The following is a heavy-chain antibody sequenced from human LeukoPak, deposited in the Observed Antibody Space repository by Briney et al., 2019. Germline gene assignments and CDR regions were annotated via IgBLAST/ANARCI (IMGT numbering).Heavy chain of an antibody. Sequence: ASVKASCKASGYTFTSYYMHWVRQAPGQGLEWMGIINPSGGSTSYAQKFQGRVTMTRDTSTSTVYMELSSLRSEDTAVYYCAREGRDIVVVVAATGWFDPWGQGTLVTVSS. CDR1: GYTFTSYY. CDR3: AREGRDIVVVVAATGWFDP. J-gene: IGHJ5*02. V-gene: IGHV1-46*01. D-gene: IGHD2-15*01. CDR2: INPSGGST.